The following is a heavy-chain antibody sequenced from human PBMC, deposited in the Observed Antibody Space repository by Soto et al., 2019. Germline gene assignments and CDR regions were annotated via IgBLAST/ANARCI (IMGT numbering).Heavy chain of an antibody. J-gene: IGHJ4*02. CDR2: ISRSSTDI. CDR1: GFTFSAHA. V-gene: IGHV3-48*02. D-gene: IGHD3-10*01. CDR3: ARYGSGSNLRDPFDH. Sequence: EVQLVESGGGLVQPGGSLRLSCVASGFTFSAHAMNWVGQAPGKGLEWVSYISRSSTDIYYADSVKGRFTISRDNGKNSLHLQMNSLRDEDTAIYYCARYGSGSNLRDPFDHWGQGTLVTVSS.